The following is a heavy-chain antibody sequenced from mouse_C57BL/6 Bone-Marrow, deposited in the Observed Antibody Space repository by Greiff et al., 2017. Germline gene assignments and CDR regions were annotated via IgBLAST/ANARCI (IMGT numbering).Heavy chain of an antibody. CDR1: GYAFSSYW. J-gene: IGHJ4*01. V-gene: IGHV1-80*01. CDR3: AIWLRRLDY. D-gene: IGHD2-2*01. CDR2: IYPGDGDT. Sequence: QVQLQQSGAELVKPGASVKISCKASGYAFSSYWMNWVKQRPGTGLEWIGQIYPGDGDTNYNGKFKGKDTLTADKSSSTAYMQLSSLTTEDSAIYYCAIWLRRLDYWGQGTSVTVSA.